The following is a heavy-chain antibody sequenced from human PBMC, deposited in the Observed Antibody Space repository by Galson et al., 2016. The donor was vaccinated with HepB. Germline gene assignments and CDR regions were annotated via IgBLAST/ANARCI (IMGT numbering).Heavy chain of an antibody. D-gene: IGHD3-22*01. CDR1: GFTLSNYA. CDR2: ISADALEK. V-gene: IGHV3-23*01. J-gene: IGHJ4*02. CDR3: AKVSDRANYGYSGAFES. Sequence: SLRLSCAASGFTLSNYAMAWVRQAPGKGLEWVSSISADALEKHYRDAVEGRFTISRDTSENTPDLQMSSLRTEDTAVYYCAKVSDRANYGYSGAFESWGQGALVTVSS.